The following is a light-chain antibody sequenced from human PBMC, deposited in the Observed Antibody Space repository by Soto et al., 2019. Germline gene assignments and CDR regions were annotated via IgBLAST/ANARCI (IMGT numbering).Light chain of an antibody. Sequence: QSALTQPASVSGSPGQSITISCTGTTTDIRRYNYVSWYQHHPDKAPKLILYEVSNRPSGVSDRFSGSKSGTTASLTISGLQPEDEASYYCSSYTSSGTLXFGGGXKLXV. CDR3: SSYTSSGTLX. CDR1: TTDIRRYNY. J-gene: IGLJ2*01. V-gene: IGLV2-14*01. CDR2: EVS.